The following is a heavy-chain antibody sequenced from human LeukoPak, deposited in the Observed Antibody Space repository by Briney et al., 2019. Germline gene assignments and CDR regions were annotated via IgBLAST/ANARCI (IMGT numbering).Heavy chain of an antibody. CDR2: ISYDGSNK. J-gene: IGHJ5*02. D-gene: IGHD3-16*01. V-gene: IGHV3-30*03. CDR1: GFIFSSYA. CDR3: ARASWGRNNWFDP. Sequence: GGSLRLSCAASGFIFSSYAMSWVRQAPGKGLEWVAVISYDGSNKNYADSVKGRFTISRDNSNNTLYLQMNSLRVEDTAVYYCARASWGRNNWFDPWGQGTLVTVSS.